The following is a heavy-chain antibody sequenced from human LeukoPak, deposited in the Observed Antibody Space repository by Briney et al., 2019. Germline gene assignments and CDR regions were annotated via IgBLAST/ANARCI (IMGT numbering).Heavy chain of an antibody. Sequence: GGSLRLSCAASGFTVSSNYMSWVRQAPGKGLEWVSVIYSGGSTYYADSVKGRFTISRDNSKNTLYLQMNSLRAEDTAVYYCAXXXGQWLVGYYYYYMDVWGKGTTVTISS. D-gene: IGHD6-19*01. V-gene: IGHV3-53*01. CDR2: IYSGGST. J-gene: IGHJ6*03. CDR1: GFTVSSNY. CDR3: AXXXGQWLVGYYYYYMDV.